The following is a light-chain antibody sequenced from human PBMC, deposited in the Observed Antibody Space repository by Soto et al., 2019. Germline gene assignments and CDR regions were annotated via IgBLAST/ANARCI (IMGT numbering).Light chain of an antibody. V-gene: IGKV1-39*01. CDR1: QSISSN. CDR3: QQSYITLVT. CDR2: AAS. Sequence: DIQLTQSPSSLSASVGDRVTLTCLASQSISSNSNWYQQKPGKAPKLLIYAASSLQSGVPSRFSGSGSGTDFTLTISSLQPEDFATYFCQQSYITLVTFGQVTRLEIK. J-gene: IGKJ5*01.